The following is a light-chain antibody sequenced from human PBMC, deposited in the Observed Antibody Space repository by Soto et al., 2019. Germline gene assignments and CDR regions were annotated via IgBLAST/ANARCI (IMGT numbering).Light chain of an antibody. CDR3: HSYDGSLSGYV. CDR2: GNN. V-gene: IGLV1-40*01. CDR1: SANIGAGFD. J-gene: IGLJ1*01. Sequence: QSVLTQPPSVSGAPGQRVTISCTGSSANIGAGFDVHWYQQLPGTAPELLIYGNNNRPSGVPDRFSGSKSGTSASLAITGLQAEDEADYYCHSYDGSLSGYVFGTGTKVTVL.